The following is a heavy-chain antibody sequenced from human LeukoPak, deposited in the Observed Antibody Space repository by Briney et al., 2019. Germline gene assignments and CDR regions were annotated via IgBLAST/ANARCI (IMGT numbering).Heavy chain of an antibody. CDR3: ARDPTTVITTPYYFDD. CDR2: INHRGIT. D-gene: IGHD4-23*01. V-gene: IGHV4-34*01. J-gene: IGHJ4*02. Sequence: SETLSLTCAVSGGSFFGYHWNWVRQVPGKGLEGIGEINHRGITNYNPSLKSRVTISVDTSKNQFSLRLRSVTAADTAVYYCARDPTTVITTPYYFDDWGQGTLVTVSS. CDR1: GGSFFGYH.